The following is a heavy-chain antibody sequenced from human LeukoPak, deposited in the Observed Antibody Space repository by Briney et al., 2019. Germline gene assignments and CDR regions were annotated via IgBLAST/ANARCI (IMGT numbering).Heavy chain of an antibody. Sequence: HRASVKVSCKTSGYTFTSFDINWVRQATGQGLEWLGWMNPYTHKTGYAQKFQGRVTFTGDTSIRTAYMEVSNLTSEDTAVYYCARAPSPYYYDSSAYYSDYWGQGTLVTVSS. J-gene: IGHJ4*02. CDR1: GYTFTSFD. V-gene: IGHV1-8*03. CDR2: MNPYTHKT. CDR3: ARAPSPYYYDSSAYYSDY. D-gene: IGHD3-22*01.